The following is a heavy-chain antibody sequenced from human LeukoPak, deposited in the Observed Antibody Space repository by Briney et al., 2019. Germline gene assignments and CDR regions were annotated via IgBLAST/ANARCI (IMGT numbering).Heavy chain of an antibody. D-gene: IGHD5-12*01. CDR2: IWYDGSNK. CDR3: ARSWGYDEIIYYYYYGMDV. J-gene: IGHJ6*02. CDR1: GFTFSSYG. V-gene: IGHV3-33*01. Sequence: GGSLRLSCAASGFTFSSYGMHWVRQAPGKGLEWVAVIWYDGSNKYYADSVKGRFTSSRDNSKNTLYLQMNSLRAEDTAVYYCARSWGYDEIIYYYYYGMDVWGQGTTVTVSS.